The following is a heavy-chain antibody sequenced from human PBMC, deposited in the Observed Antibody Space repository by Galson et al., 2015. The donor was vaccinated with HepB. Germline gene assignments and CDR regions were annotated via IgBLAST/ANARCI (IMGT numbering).Heavy chain of an antibody. CDR2: IYTSGST. V-gene: IGHV4-4*07. CDR3: ARLFDPGNSSGWYP. J-gene: IGHJ4*02. D-gene: IGHD6-19*01. CDR1: GGSISSYY. Sequence: LSLTCTVSGGSISSYYWSWIRQPAGKGLEWIGRIYTSGSTNYNPSLKSRVTMSVDTSKNQFSLKLSSVTAADTAVYYCARLFDPGNSSGWYPWGQGTLVTVSS.